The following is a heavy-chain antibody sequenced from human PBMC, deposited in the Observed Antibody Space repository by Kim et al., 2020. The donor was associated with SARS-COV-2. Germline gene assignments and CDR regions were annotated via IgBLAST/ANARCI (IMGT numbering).Heavy chain of an antibody. CDR1: GGSISSYY. CDR2: IYTSGST. CDR3: ARPRLGSSLDAFDI. J-gene: IGHJ3*02. D-gene: IGHD7-27*01. Sequence: SETLSLTCTVSGGSISSYYWSWIRQPAGKGLEWIGRIYTSGSTNYNPSLKSRVTMSVDTSKNQFSLKLSSVTAADTAVYYCARPRLGSSLDAFDIWGQGTMVTVSS. V-gene: IGHV4-4*07.